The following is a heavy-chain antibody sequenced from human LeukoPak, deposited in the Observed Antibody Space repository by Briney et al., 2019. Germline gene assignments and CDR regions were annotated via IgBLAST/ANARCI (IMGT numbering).Heavy chain of an antibody. CDR3: TRDER. J-gene: IGHJ4*02. CDR1: GFSFSDYA. V-gene: IGHV3-23*01. D-gene: IGHD1-1*01. CDR2: ISAGGHNT. Sequence: PGGSLRLSCDASGFSFSDYAMHWVRQAPGKGLEWVSGISAGGHNTYYADSVKGRFTISRDNSKNSLYLQMNSLRADDTAMYFCTRDERWGQGTLVTVSS.